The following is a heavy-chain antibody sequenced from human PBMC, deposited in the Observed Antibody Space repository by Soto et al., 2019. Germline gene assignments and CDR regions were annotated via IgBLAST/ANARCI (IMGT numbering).Heavy chain of an antibody. CDR2: FYYSGSP. D-gene: IGHD4-17*01. J-gene: IGHJ4*02. CDR1: GGSISSGDYY. CDR3: AGDQDDGDYVFDY. Sequence: SETLSLTCTVSGGSISSGDYYLSWIRQSPGKGLEWIGHFYYSGSPYYNPSLKSRVTISVDTSKNQFSLKLSSVTAADTAVYYCAGDQDDGDYVFDYWGQGTLFTVSS. V-gene: IGHV4-30-4*01.